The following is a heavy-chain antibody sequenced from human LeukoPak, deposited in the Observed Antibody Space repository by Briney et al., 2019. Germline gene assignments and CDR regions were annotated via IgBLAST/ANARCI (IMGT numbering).Heavy chain of an antibody. D-gene: IGHD3-9*01. CDR2: IYYSGST. Sequence: SETLSLTCTVSGGSISSSSYYWGWIRQPPGKGLEWIGSIYYSGSTYYNPSLKSRVTISVDTSKNQFSLKLSSVTAADTAVYYCARVDILTGYLDYWGQGTLVTVSS. CDR1: GGSISSSSYY. J-gene: IGHJ4*02. V-gene: IGHV4-39*01. CDR3: ARVDILTGYLDY.